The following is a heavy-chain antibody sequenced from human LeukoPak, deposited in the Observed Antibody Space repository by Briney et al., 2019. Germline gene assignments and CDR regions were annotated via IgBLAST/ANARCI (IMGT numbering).Heavy chain of an antibody. Sequence: SETLSLTCAVYGGSFSGYYWSWIRQPPGKGLEWIGEINHSGSTNYNPSLKSRATISVDTSKNQFSLKLSSVTAADTAVYYCARAKGSGSYFNWFDPWGQGTLVTVSS. CDR2: INHSGST. V-gene: IGHV4-34*01. CDR1: GGSFSGYY. J-gene: IGHJ5*02. D-gene: IGHD3-10*01. CDR3: ARAKGSGSYFNWFDP.